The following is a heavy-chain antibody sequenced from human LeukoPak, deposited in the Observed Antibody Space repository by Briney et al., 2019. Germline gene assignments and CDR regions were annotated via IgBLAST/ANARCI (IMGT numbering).Heavy chain of an antibody. J-gene: IGHJ2*01. CDR2: INPDNGDT. D-gene: IGHD1-26*01. V-gene: IGHV1-2*02. Sequence: ASVKVSCKASGYTFIYHYIHWVRQAPGRGLEWMGWINPDNGDTNYAQKFQGRVTMTRDTSISTAYMELSRLRSDDTAVFYCARGPSGWYFDLWGRGTLVTVSS. CDR1: GYTFIYHY. CDR3: ARGPSGWYFDL.